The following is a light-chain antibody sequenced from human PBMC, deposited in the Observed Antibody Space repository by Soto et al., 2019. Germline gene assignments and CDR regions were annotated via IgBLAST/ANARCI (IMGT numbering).Light chain of an antibody. CDR2: DAS. J-gene: IGKJ1*01. Sequence: IQMTQSPSTLSASVGDRVTITCRASQSISSWLAWYQQKPGKAPKLLIYDASSLESGVPSRFSGSGSGTEFTLTISSLQSEDFAVYYCQQYNNWPPTWTFGQGTKVDIK. CDR1: QSISSW. V-gene: IGKV1-5*01. CDR3: QQYNNWPPTWT.